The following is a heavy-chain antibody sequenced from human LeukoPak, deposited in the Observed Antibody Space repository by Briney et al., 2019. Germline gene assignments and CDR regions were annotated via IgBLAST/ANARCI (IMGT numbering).Heavy chain of an antibody. V-gene: IGHV5-51*01. Sequence: GESLKISCKGSGYSFTSYWIGWVRQMPGKGLEWMGIIYPGDSHPRYSPPFQGQVTISADKSISTAYLQWSSLKASDTAMYYCTRLLFLRRDLDYWGQGTLVTVSS. CDR1: GYSFTSYW. D-gene: IGHD3-10*02. CDR2: IYPGDSHP. CDR3: TRLLFLRRDLDY. J-gene: IGHJ4*02.